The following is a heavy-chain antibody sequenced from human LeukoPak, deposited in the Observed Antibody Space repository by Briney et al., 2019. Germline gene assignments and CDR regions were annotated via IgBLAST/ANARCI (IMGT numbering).Heavy chain of an antibody. J-gene: IGHJ3*02. CDR1: GFTFSSYA. CDR2: ISGSGGST. CDR3: AKALYGYSYGYDAFDI. D-gene: IGHD5-18*01. Sequence: PGGSLRLSCAASGFTFSSYAMSWVRQAPGKGLEWVSAISGSGGSTYYADSVKGRFTISRDNSKNTLYLQMNSLRAEDTAVYYCAKALYGYSYGYDAFDIWGQGTMVTVSS. V-gene: IGHV3-23*01.